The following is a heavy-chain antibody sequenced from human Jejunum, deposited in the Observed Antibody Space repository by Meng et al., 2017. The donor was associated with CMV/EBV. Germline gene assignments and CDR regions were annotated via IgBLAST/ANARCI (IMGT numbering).Heavy chain of an antibody. J-gene: IGHJ5*01. CDR1: SGSVTGAY. CDR2: VIHGGSA. CDR3: ARGWIRTPDS. Sequence: QVPLQQWGAGLLKPLXTLSLTCTVYSGSVTGAYWTWIRQSPGRRLEWIGEVIHGGSASYNPSLDGRFSMSVDASKNQVFLKLSSVTAADTAVYYCARGWIRTPDSWGQGTLVTVSS. D-gene: IGHD4-23*01. V-gene: IGHV4-34*02.